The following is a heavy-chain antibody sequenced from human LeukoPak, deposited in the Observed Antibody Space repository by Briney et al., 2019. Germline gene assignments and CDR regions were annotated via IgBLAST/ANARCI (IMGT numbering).Heavy chain of an antibody. V-gene: IGHV3-33*08. Sequence: PGRSLRLSCAASGFTFSSYGMHWVRQAPGKGLEWVAVIWYDGSNKYYADSVKGRFTISRDNSKNTLYLQMNSLRAEDTAVYYCAREGPYDFWSGPDNWGQGTLVTVSS. CDR1: GFTFSSYG. D-gene: IGHD3-3*01. CDR2: IWYDGSNK. CDR3: AREGPYDFWSGPDN. J-gene: IGHJ4*02.